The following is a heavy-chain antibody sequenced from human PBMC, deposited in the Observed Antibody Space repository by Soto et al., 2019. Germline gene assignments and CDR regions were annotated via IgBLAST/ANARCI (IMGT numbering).Heavy chain of an antibody. Sequence: QLQLQESGPELVKPSETLSLNCTVSGGSLTSNSYYWGWIRQPPGKGLEWIGSFHYSQSTYFNPSLKSRGTISVETSKNQYSLKLSAVTAADTAVYYCARRSTVTYDYWGQGILVTVSS. CDR1: GGSLTSNSYY. V-gene: IGHV4-39*01. J-gene: IGHJ4*02. D-gene: IGHD4-17*01. CDR2: FHYSQST. CDR3: ARRSTVTYDY.